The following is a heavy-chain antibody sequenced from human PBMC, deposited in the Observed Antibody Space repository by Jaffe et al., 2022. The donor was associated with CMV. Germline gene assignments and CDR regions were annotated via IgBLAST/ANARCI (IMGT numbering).Heavy chain of an antibody. CDR2: ISSSGSTI. V-gene: IGHV3-48*03. Sequence: EVQLVESGGGLVQPGGSLRLSCAASGFTFSSYEMNWVRQAPGKGLEWVSYISSSGSTIYYADSVKGRFTISRDNAKNSLYLQMNSLRAEDTAVYYCARERVYYDFWSGLGDYWGQGTLVTVSS. CDR1: GFTFSSYE. CDR3: ARERVYYDFWSGLGDY. J-gene: IGHJ4*02. D-gene: IGHD3-3*01.